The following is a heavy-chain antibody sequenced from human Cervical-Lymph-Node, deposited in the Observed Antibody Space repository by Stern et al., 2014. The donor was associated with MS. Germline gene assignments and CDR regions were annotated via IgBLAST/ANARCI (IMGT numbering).Heavy chain of an antibody. J-gene: IGHJ4*02. CDR3: ARGYPFFDN. CDR1: GYTFTGFF. V-gene: IGHV1-2*04. CDR2: INPNTGVT. Sequence: QLVQSGPEVKKPGPSVKVSCTASGYTFTGFFLHWVRQAPGQGLEWVGWINPNTGVTKSAQKFQGWVTLTRDTSINTVYMELNRLKSDDTAVFYCARGYPFFDNWGQGTLVTVSS. D-gene: IGHD2-15*01.